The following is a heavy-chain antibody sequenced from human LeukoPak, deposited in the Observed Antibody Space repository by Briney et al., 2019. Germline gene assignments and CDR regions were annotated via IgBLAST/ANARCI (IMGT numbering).Heavy chain of an antibody. CDR3: ARERLCPASYDYVWGSYLSI. J-gene: IGHJ3*02. CDR2: INSDGSST. V-gene: IGHV3-74*01. D-gene: IGHD3-16*02. Sequence: GGSLRLSCAASGFTFSSYWMHWVRQAPGKGLVWVSRINSDGSSTSYADSVKGRFTISRDNAKNTLYLQMNSLRAEDTAVYYCARERLCPASYDYVWGSYLSIWGQGTMVTGSS. CDR1: GFTFSSYW.